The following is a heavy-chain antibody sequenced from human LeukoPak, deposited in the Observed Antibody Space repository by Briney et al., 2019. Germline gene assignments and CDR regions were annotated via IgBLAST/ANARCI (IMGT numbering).Heavy chain of an antibody. Sequence: SETLSLTCTVSGGSISSSSYYWGWIRQPPGKGLEWIGSIYYSGSTYYNPSLKSRVTISVDTSKNQFSLKLSSVTAADTAVYYCATRQGILTGAAAGSYFDYWGQGTLVTVSS. D-gene: IGHD6-13*01. J-gene: IGHJ4*02. CDR3: ATRQGILTGAAAGSYFDY. CDR2: IYYSGST. CDR1: GGSISSSSYY. V-gene: IGHV4-39*07.